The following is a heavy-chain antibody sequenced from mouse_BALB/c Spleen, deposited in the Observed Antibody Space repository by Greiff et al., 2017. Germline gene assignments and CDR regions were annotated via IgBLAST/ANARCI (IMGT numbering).Heavy chain of an antibody. CDR2: ISDGGSYT. Sequence: EVKLVESGGGLVKPGGSLKLSCAASGFTFSDYYMYWVRQTPEKRLEWVATISDGGSYTYYPDSVKGRFTISRDNAKNNLYLQMSSLKSEDTAMYYCARGGYGNYALYAMDYWGQGTSVTVSS. J-gene: IGHJ4*01. V-gene: IGHV5-4*02. CDR3: ARGGYGNYALYAMDY. CDR1: GFTFSDYY. D-gene: IGHD2-10*02.